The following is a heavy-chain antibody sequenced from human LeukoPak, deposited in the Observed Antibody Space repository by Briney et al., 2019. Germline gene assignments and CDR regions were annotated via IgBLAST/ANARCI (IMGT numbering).Heavy chain of an antibody. J-gene: IGHJ4*02. CDR1: GFTFSSYA. D-gene: IGHD1-26*01. Sequence: GGSLRLSCAASGFTFSSYAMSWVRQAPGKGLEWVSAISGSGDSAYYADSVKGRFTISRDNSKNTLYLQMNSLRAEDTAVYYCAKGGRQGDVSSYYLYFDYWGQGTLVTVSS. CDR2: ISGSGDSA. CDR3: AKGGRQGDVSSYYLYFDY. V-gene: IGHV3-23*01.